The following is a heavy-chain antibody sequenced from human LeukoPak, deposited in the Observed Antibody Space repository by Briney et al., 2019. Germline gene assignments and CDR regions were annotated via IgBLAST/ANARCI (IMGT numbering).Heavy chain of an antibody. V-gene: IGHV3-23*01. J-gene: IGHJ4*02. CDR2: ISGSGGST. CDR3: AKVVVDRSGWANFDY. Sequence: PGGSLRLSCAASGFTFSSYAMSWVRQAPGKGLEWVSAISGSGGSTYYADSVKGRFTISRDNSKNTLYLQMNSLRAEDTAVYYCAKVVVDRSGWANFDYWGQGTLVTVSS. CDR1: GFTFSSYA. D-gene: IGHD6-19*01.